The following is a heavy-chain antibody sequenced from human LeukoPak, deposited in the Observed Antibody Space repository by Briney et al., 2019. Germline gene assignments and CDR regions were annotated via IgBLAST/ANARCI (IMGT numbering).Heavy chain of an antibody. CDR1: GGSFSGYY. J-gene: IGHJ6*03. CDR2: INHSGST. CDR3: ARGRGDYYYYYMDV. D-gene: IGHD3-10*01. Sequence: PSETLSLTCAVYGGSFSGYYWSWIRQPPGKGLEWIGEINHSGSTNYNPSLKSRVTISVDTSKNQFSLELSSVTAADTAVYYCARGRGDYYYYYMDVWGKGTTVTVSS. V-gene: IGHV4-34*01.